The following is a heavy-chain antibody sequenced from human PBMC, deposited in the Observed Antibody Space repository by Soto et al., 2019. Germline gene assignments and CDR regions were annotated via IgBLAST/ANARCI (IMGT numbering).Heavy chain of an antibody. CDR2: IYYSGST. CDR3: ARSAIVVASYGMDV. Sequence: SETLSLTCTVSGGSISSGGYYWSWIRQHPGKGLEWIGYIYYSGSTYYNPSLKSRVTISVDTSKNQFSLKLSSVTAAGTAVYYCARSAIVVASYGMDVWGQGTTVTVSS. CDR1: GGSISSGGYY. V-gene: IGHV4-31*03. D-gene: IGHD3-22*01. J-gene: IGHJ6*02.